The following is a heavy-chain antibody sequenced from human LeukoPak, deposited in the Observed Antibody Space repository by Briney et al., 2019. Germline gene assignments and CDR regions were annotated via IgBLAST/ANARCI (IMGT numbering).Heavy chain of an antibody. CDR2: IIQDGSAK. CDR3: ARVTSYYYNTSGDYYFDH. CDR1: GFTFSSYA. J-gene: IGHJ4*02. D-gene: IGHD3-22*01. V-gene: IGHV3-7*04. Sequence: GGSQRLSCAASGFTFSSYAMSWVRQAPGKGLVWVANIIQDGSAKNYVDSVKGRFTISRDNAKNSLYLQMNSLRAEDTAVYYCARVTSYYYNTSGDYYFDHWGQGTLVTVSS.